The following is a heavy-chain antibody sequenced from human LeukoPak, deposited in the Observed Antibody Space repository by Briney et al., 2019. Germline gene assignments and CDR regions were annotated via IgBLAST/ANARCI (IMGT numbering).Heavy chain of an antibody. D-gene: IGHD2-2*01. CDR1: GGSIRSSSYY. J-gene: IGHJ3*02. CDR2: IYYSGST. CDR3: ARLNCSSTSCLDAFDI. V-gene: IGHV4-39*01. Sequence: TPSETLSLTCTVSGGSIRSSSYYWGWIRQPPGKGLEWIGSIYYSGSTYYNPSLKSRVTISVDTSKNQFSLKLSSVTATDTAVYYCARLNCSSTSCLDAFDIWGQGTMVTVSS.